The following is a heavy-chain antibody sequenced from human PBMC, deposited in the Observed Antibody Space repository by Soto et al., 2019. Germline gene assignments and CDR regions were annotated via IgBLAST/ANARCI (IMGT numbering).Heavy chain of an antibody. J-gene: IGHJ4*02. Sequence: PGGSLRLSCAASGFTFSSYSMNWVRQAPGKGLEWVSSISSSGSYIYYADSVKGRFTISRDNAKNSLYLQMSSLRAEDTAVYYCARDLGYYESDGYFDYWGQGALVTVSS. CDR3: ARDLGYYESDGYFDY. CDR2: ISSSGSYI. D-gene: IGHD3-22*01. V-gene: IGHV3-21*04. CDR1: GFTFSSYS.